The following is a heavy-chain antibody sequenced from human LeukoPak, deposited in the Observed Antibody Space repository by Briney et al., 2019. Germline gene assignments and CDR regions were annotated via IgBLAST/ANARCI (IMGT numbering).Heavy chain of an antibody. J-gene: IGHJ4*02. CDR1: GYTFTGYY. CDR3: ARARYSSSSGFDY. Sequence: ASVKVSCKASGYTFTGYYMHWVRQAPGQGLEWMGWINPNSGGTNYAQKFQGRVTMTGDTSISTAYMELSRLRSDDTAVYYCARARYSSSSGFDYRGQGTLVTVSS. D-gene: IGHD6-6*01. V-gene: IGHV1-2*02. CDR2: INPNSGGT.